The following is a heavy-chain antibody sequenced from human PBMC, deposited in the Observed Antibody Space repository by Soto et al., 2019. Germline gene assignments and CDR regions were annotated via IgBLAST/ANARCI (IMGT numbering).Heavy chain of an antibody. V-gene: IGHV2-5*01. CDR2: IYWNDDK. CDR1: GFSLSTSGVG. J-gene: IGHJ4*02. CDR3: ALAVVITTSYYYFDY. Sequence: SGPTLVNPTQTLTLTCTFSGFSLSTSGVGVGWIRQPPGKALEWLALIYWNDDKRYSPSLKSRLTITKDTSKNQVVLTMTNMDPVDTATYYCALAVVITTSYYYFDYWGQGTLVTVSS. D-gene: IGHD3-22*01.